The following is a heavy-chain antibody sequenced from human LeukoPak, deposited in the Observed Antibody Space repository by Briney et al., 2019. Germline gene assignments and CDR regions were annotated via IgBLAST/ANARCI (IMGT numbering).Heavy chain of an antibody. CDR3: ARDLEGTRITIFGIGY. CDR2: ISYDGSNK. CDR1: GFTFSSYA. V-gene: IGHV3-30*01. J-gene: IGHJ4*02. Sequence: GGSLRLSCAASGFTFSSYAMHWVRQAPGKGLEWVAVISYDGSNKYYADSVKGRFTISRDNSKNTLYLQMNGLRAEDTAVYYCARDLEGTRITIFGIGYWGQGTLVTVSS. D-gene: IGHD3-3*01.